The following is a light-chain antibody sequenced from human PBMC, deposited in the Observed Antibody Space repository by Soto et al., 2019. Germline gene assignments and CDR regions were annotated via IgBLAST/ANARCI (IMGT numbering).Light chain of an antibody. V-gene: IGKV3-15*01. CDR1: QSVSNN. Sequence: EIVMTQSPATLSVSPGEIVTISCRASQSVSNNLAWYQHKPGQAPRLLLYGASTMATGIPARFSGSGSGSGFTLTISILQSEDFAMYYCNQYNHCPPYTFGQGTKLESK. CDR2: GAS. J-gene: IGKJ2*01. CDR3: NQYNHCPPYT.